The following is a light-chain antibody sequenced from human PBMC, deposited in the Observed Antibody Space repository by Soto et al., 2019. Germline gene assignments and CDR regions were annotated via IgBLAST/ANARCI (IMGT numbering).Light chain of an antibody. CDR3: CSYAGSSTSWV. CDR2: EGS. J-gene: IGLJ3*02. Sequence: QSALTQPASVSGSPGQSITISCTGTSSDVGSYNLVSWYQQHPGKAPKLMIYEGSKRPSGVSNRFSGSKSGKTASLTISGLQAEDEADYYCCSYAGSSTSWVFGGGTKLTVL. V-gene: IGLV2-23*01. CDR1: SSDVGSYNL.